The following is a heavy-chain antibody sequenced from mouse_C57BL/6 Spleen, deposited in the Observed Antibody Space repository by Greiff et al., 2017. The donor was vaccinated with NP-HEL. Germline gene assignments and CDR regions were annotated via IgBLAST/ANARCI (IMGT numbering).Heavy chain of an antibody. J-gene: IGHJ3*01. Sequence: EVQVVESGGGLVKPGGSLKLSCAASGFTFSDYGMHWVRQAPEKGLEWVAYISSGSSTIYYADTVKGRFTISRDNAKNTLFLQMTSLRSEDTAMYYCANYYGSSYEAWFAYWGQGTLVTVSA. V-gene: IGHV5-17*01. CDR1: GFTFSDYG. D-gene: IGHD1-1*01. CDR3: ANYYGSSYEAWFAY. CDR2: ISSGSSTI.